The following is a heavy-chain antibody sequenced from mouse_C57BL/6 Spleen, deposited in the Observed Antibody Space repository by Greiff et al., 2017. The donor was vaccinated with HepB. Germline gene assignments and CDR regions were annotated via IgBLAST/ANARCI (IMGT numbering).Heavy chain of an antibody. CDR2: IYPGSGST. J-gene: IGHJ4*01. CDR3: ARDGYYAMDY. V-gene: IGHV1-55*01. Sequence: QVQLQQSGAELVKPGASVKMSCKASGYTFTSYWITWVKQRPGQGLEWIGDIYPGSGSTNYNEKFKSKATLTVDTSSSTAYRQLSSLTSEDSAVYYCARDGYYAMDYWGQGTSVTVSS. CDR1: GYTFTSYW.